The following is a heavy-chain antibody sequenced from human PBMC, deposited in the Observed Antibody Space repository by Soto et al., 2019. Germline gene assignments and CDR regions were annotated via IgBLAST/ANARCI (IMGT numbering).Heavy chain of an antibody. CDR3: ARDYSSGWYVGGDYFDY. CDR2: INAGNGNT. Sequence: GASVKVSCKASGYTFTSYAMHWVRQAPGQRLEWMGWINAGNGNTKYSQKFQGRVTITRDTSASTAYMELSSLRSEDTAVYYCARDYSSGWYVGGDYFDYWGQGTLVTVSS. J-gene: IGHJ4*02. V-gene: IGHV1-3*01. D-gene: IGHD6-19*01. CDR1: GYTFTSYA.